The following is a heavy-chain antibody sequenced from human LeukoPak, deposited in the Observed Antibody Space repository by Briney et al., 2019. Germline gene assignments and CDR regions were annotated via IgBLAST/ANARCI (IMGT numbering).Heavy chain of an antibody. CDR3: ASAESSLDAFDI. CDR2: IYPGDSDT. CDR1: GDSFTTYW. Sequence: GESLKISCQGSGDSFTTYWIGWVRQMPGKGLEWMGIIYPGDSDTRYSPSFQGQVTISADKSFITAYLQWSSLKASDTAMYYCASAESSLDAFDIWGQGTMVIVSS. J-gene: IGHJ3*02. D-gene: IGHD2-2*01. V-gene: IGHV5-51*01.